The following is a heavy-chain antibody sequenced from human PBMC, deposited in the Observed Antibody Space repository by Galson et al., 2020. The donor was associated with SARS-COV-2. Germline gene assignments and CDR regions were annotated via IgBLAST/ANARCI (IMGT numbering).Heavy chain of an antibody. CDR2: ISPYNGDT. V-gene: IGHV1-18*01. CDR1: CYTFSSYG. D-gene: IGHD3-10*01. Sequence: SVKVSCKASCYTFSSYGISRPRPAPGQRLEWMGWISPYNGDTYYAQSPQGRVTMTTDTSTSTAYMDLRSLRSDDTAVYYCARDFWYYASGSEHWGQGTLVTVSS. CDR3: ARDFWYYASGSEH. J-gene: IGHJ1*01.